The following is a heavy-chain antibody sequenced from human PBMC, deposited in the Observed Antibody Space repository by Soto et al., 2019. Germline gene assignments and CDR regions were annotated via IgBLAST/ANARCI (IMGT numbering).Heavy chain of an antibody. Sequence: EVQLVESGGGLVQPGRSLRLSCAASGFTFDDYAMHWVRQAPGKGPEWVSGITWNSGSRGYAESVRGRFTISRDNAKSSLYLQMNSLRAEATASYYCAKSKGDLEILKTTVTTFWGPFHIWGQGTLVTVSS. D-gene: IGHD4-17*01. V-gene: IGHV3-9*01. CDR1: GFTFDDYA. CDR3: AKSKGDLEILKTTVTTFWGPFHI. J-gene: IGHJ3*02. CDR2: ITWNSGSR.